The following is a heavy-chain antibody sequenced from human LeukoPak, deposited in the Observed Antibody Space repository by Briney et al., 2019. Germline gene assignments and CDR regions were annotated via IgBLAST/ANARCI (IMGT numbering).Heavy chain of an antibody. V-gene: IGHV1-69*13. Sequence: ASVKVSCKASGGTFSSYAISWVRQAPGQGLEWMGGIIPIFGTANYAQKFQGRVTITADESTSTAYMELSSLRSEDTAVYYCAREGYCSSTSCYSRGPDAFDIWGQGTMVTVSS. CDR3: AREGYCSSTSCYSRGPDAFDI. J-gene: IGHJ3*02. CDR2: IIPIFGTA. D-gene: IGHD2-2*02. CDR1: GGTFSSYA.